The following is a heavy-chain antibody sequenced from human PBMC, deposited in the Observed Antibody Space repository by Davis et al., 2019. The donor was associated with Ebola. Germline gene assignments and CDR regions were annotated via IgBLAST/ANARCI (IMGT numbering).Heavy chain of an antibody. CDR3: AREGTSAAGAPFGY. Sequence: SVPVSRLASFYIFTCHHMHCVRHARRQRLACMGSINPNSGGTNYAQKFHGWVTMTRDTPISTAYMELSRLRSDDTAVYYCAREGTSAAGAPFGYWGQGTLVTVSS. CDR2: INPNSGGT. D-gene: IGHD6-13*01. CDR1: FYIFTCHH. J-gene: IGHJ4*02. V-gene: IGHV1-2*04.